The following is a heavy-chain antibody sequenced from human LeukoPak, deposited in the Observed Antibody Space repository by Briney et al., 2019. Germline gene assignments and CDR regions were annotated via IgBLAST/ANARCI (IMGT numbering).Heavy chain of an antibody. J-gene: IGHJ4*02. Sequence: GASVKVSCKASGGTFSSYAISWVRQAPGQGLEWMGGIIPIFGTANYAQKFQGRVTITTDESTSTAYMELSSLRSEDTAVYYCARVGHCGGDCYYSDYWGQGTLVTVSS. CDR1: GGTFSSYA. CDR2: IIPIFGTA. D-gene: IGHD2-21*01. V-gene: IGHV1-69*05. CDR3: ARVGHCGGDCYYSDY.